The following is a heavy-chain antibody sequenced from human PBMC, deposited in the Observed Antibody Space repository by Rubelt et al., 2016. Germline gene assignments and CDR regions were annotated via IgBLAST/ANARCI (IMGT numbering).Heavy chain of an antibody. CDR2: INPSGGST. D-gene: IGHD3-3*01. V-gene: IGHV1-46*01. CDR3: ARSPRYDFEDNWFDP. Sequence: QVQLVQSGAEVKKPGASVKVSCKASGYTFTSYYMHWVRQAPGQGLEWMGIINPSGGSTSYAQKCQCRVTMTRDTSTSTVYMELSSLRSEDTAVYYCARSPRYDFEDNWFDPWGQGTLVTVSS. J-gene: IGHJ5*02. CDR1: GYTFTSYY.